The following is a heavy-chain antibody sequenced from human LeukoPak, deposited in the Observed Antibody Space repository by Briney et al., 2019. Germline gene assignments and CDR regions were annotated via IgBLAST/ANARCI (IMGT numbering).Heavy chain of an antibody. CDR3: AKDQPGIVGATFDY. CDR1: GFTFSSYA. Sequence: PGGSLRLSCATSGFTFSSYAMSWVRQAPGKGLEWVSAISGSGDSTYYGDSVKGRFTISRDNSKNTLYLQMNSLRAEDTAVYYCAKDQPGIVGATFDYWGQGTLVTVSS. D-gene: IGHD1-26*01. J-gene: IGHJ4*02. V-gene: IGHV3-23*01. CDR2: ISGSGDST.